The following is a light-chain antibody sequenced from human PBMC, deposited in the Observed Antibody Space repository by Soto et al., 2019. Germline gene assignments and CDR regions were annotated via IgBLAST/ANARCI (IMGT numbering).Light chain of an antibody. J-gene: IGLJ2*01. CDR3: QTWATGIQV. Sequence: QSVLTQSPSASASLGASVKLTCTLSSGHNTYSIAWHQQQPEKGPRFLMKLKSDGSHSRVDGIPDRFSGSSSGAERYLTISSLQSEDEADYYCQTWATGIQVFGGGTKLTVL. V-gene: IGLV4-69*01. CDR1: SGHNTYS. CDR2: LKSDGSH.